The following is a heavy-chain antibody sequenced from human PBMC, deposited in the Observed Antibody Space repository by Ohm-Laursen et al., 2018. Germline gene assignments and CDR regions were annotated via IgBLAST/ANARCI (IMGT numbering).Heavy chain of an antibody. CDR1: GASISNYY. J-gene: IGHJ2*01. CDR2: IYYSGST. Sequence: GTLSLTCTVSGASISNYYWSWIRQPPGKGLEWIGYIYYSGSTNYNPSLKSRVTISVDTSKNQFSLKLSSVTAADTTVYYCARGLRIAVAGTGAFDLWGRGTLVTVSS. D-gene: IGHD6-19*01. V-gene: IGHV4-59*01. CDR3: ARGLRIAVAGTGAFDL.